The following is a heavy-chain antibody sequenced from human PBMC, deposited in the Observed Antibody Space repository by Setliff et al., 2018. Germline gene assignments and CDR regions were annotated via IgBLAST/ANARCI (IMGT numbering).Heavy chain of an antibody. CDR2: IKGDDSEK. J-gene: IGHJ3*02. CDR1: GFTFRIYW. V-gene: IGHV3-7*01. CDR3: ARHYGGVQRQHLTRNKDAFDI. D-gene: IGHD6-13*01. Sequence: GGSLRLSCSASGFTFRIYWMSWVRQAPGKGLEWVANIKGDDSEKYYVDSVRGRFTISRDNSKNTLFLQMNSLRAGDTAVYSCARHYGGVQRQHLTRNKDAFDIWGQGTMVTVSS.